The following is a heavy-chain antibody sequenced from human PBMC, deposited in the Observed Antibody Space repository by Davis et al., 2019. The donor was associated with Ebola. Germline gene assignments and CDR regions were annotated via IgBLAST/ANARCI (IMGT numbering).Heavy chain of an antibody. J-gene: IGHJ4*02. CDR3: ARDFYGGVHFDY. V-gene: IGHV3-21*01. D-gene: IGHD2-8*02. CDR2: ISSSSSYI. CDR1: GFTFSSYS. Sequence: PGGSLRLSCAASGFTFSSYSMNWXXQAPGKGLHWVSSISSSSSYIYYADSVKGRFTISRDNAKNSLYLQMNSLRAEDTAVYYCARDFYGGVHFDYWGQGTLVTVSS.